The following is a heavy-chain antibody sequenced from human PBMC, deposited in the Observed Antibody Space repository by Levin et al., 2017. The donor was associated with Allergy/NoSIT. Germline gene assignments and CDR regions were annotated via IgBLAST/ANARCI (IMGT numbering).Heavy chain of an antibody. J-gene: IGHJ5*01. CDR3: ARGPPLAS. CDR1: GDSIRRGTYS. CDR2: INHSGFT. V-gene: IGHV4-30-2*01. Sequence: SQTLSLPCAVSGDSIRRGTYSWSWIRQPPGKGLEWIGYINHSGFTYFNPSLKSRVTISLDRPNNQFSLQLKSVTAADTAVYFCARGPPLASWGQGILVTVSS.